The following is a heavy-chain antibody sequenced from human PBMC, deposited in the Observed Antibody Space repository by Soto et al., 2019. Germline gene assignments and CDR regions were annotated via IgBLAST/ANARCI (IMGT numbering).Heavy chain of an antibody. D-gene: IGHD3-22*01. J-gene: IGHJ5*02. CDR2: IFYSGST. Sequence: PSETLSLTCTVSGGSISGSSDHWGWIRQPPGKGLEWIGSIFYSGSTYYNPSLKSRVTLSVDKSKNKFSLKLTPVTAADTSVYYCATDSSYYYDSSAYYSNWFDPWGQGMLVTVSS. CDR3: ATDSSYYYDSSAYYSNWFDP. CDR1: GGSISGSSDH. V-gene: IGHV4-39*01.